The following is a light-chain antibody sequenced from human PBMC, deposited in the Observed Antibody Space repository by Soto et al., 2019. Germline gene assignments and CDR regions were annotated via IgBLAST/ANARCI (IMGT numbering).Light chain of an antibody. CDR1: QSVGTY. CDR3: QQRSNWPGT. CDR2: DAS. V-gene: IGKV3-11*01. J-gene: IGKJ3*01. Sequence: EIVLTQSPATLSLSPGERATLSCRASQSVGTYLAWYQQKPGQAPRLLIYDASNRATGIPDRFGGSGSGTDFTLTINSLEPEDFAVYYCQQRSNWPGTFGPGTKVDIK.